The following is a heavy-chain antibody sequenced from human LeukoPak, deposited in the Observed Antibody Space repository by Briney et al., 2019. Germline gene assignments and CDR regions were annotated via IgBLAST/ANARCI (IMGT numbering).Heavy chain of an antibody. CDR1: GFTFRSHW. CDR3: ARDLLKQYYDFWSGYHDNDY. CDR2: IKEDGSEK. D-gene: IGHD3-3*01. Sequence: GGSLRLSCAASGFTFRSHWMIWVRQAPGKGLEWVANIKEDGSEKYYLDSVKGRFTISRDNAKNSLYLQMNSLRAEDTAVYYCARDLLKQYYDFWSGYHDNDYWGQGTLVTVSS. V-gene: IGHV3-7*01. J-gene: IGHJ4*02.